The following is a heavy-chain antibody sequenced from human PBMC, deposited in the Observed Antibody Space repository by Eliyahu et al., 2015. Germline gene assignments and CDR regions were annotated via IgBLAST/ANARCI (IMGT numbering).Heavy chain of an antibody. D-gene: IGHD3-16*02. CDR3: ARDRVFGSYRRGLRGLYYGMDV. V-gene: IGHV2-70*01. J-gene: IGHJ6*02. Sequence: QVTLRESGPALVKPTQTLTLTCTFSGFSLSTSGMCVSWIRQPPGKALEXLXLIDWDDDKYYSTSLKTRLTISKDTSKNQVVLTMTNMDPVDTATYYCARDRVFGSYRRGLRGLYYGMDVWGQGTTVTVSS. CDR1: GFSLSTSGMC. CDR2: IDWDDDK.